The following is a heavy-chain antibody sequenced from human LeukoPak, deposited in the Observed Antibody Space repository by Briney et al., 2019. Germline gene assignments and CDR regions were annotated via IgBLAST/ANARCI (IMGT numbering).Heavy chain of an antibody. D-gene: IGHD2-2*01. J-gene: IGHJ4*02. CDR3: ARGAASSTRRDPFDY. V-gene: IGHV1-18*01. CDR1: GYTFTSYG. Sequence: ASVKVSCKASGYTFTSYGISWVRQAPGQGLEWMGWISAYNGSTDYAQKLQGRVTMTTDTSTSTAYMELRGLRSDDTAVYYCARGAASSTRRDPFDYWGQGTLVTVSS. CDR2: ISAYNGST.